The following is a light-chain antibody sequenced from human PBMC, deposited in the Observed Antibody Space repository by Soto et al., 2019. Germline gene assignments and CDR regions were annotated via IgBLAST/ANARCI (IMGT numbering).Light chain of an antibody. CDR1: QSVRSN. V-gene: IGKV3-15*01. CDR2: GAS. Sequence: EVVMTQSPATLSVYQGERATLSCRASQSVRSNSSWCQQKPGQAPRLLIYGASTRATGIPARFSGSGSGTEFTLTISSLQSEDFAVYFCQQYNNWPPWTFGQGTIVDIK. J-gene: IGKJ1*01. CDR3: QQYNNWPPWT.